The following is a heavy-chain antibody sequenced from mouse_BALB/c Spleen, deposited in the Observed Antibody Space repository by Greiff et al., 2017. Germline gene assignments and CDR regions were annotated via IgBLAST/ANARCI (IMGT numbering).Heavy chain of an antibody. J-gene: IGHJ2*01. CDR3: AKLTGTYY. D-gene: IGHD4-1*01. Sequence: QVQLQQSGAELAKPGASVKMSCKASGYTFTSYWMHWVKQRPGQGLEWIGYINPSTGYTEYNQKFKDKATLTADKSSSTAYMQLSSLTSEDSAVYYCAKLTGTYYWGQGTTLTVSS. V-gene: IGHV1-7*01. CDR1: GYTFTSYW. CDR2: INPSTGYT.